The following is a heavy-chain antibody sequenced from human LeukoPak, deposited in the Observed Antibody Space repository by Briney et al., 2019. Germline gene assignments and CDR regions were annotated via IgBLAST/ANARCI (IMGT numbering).Heavy chain of an antibody. CDR2: ISYDGSNK. V-gene: IGHV3-30*04. D-gene: IGHD3-3*01. CDR3: AGDGVYGLLSRFDY. CDR1: GFTFSSYA. Sequence: GGSLRLSCAASGFTFSSYAMHWVRQAPGKGLEWVAVISYDGSNKYYADSVKGRFTISRDNSKNTLYLQMNSLRAEDTAVYYCAGDGVYGLLSRFDYWGQGTLVTVSS. J-gene: IGHJ4*02.